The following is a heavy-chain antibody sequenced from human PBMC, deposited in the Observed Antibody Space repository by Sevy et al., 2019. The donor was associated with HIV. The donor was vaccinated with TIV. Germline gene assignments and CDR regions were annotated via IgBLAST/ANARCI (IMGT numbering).Heavy chain of an antibody. Sequence: RGSLRLSCAASGFTVSNNYMSWVRQAPGKGLEWVSVIYTGGSTYYVDSVEGRFTMSRDDSKNTVYLEMNNLSAEDTEIYYCSRDHGGIQDWYFDLWGRGTLVSVSS. D-gene: IGHD3-16*01. CDR2: IYTGGST. CDR3: SRDHGGIQDWYFDL. J-gene: IGHJ2*01. CDR1: GFTVSNNY. V-gene: IGHV3-53*01.